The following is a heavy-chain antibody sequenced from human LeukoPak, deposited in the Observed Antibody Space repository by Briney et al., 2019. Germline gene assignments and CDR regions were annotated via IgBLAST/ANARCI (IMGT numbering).Heavy chain of an antibody. V-gene: IGHV3-23*01. CDR3: AKDNGRYRNIYFDY. CDR2: ISGSGGGT. D-gene: IGHD1-26*01. CDR1: GFTFSSYA. Sequence: GASLRLSCAASGFTFSSYAMSWVRQAPEKGLEWVSTISGSGGGTYYADSVKGRFTISRDDSKNTLYLQMKSLRAEDTAVYYCAKDNGRYRNIYFDYWGQGALVTV. J-gene: IGHJ4*02.